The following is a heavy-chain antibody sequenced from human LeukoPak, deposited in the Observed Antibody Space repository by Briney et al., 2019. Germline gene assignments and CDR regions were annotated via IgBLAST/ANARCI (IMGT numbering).Heavy chain of an antibody. D-gene: IGHD2-15*01. CDR3: ARRYCSGGSCWVGYNWFDP. CDR1: GFTFSRYA. CDR2: IKQDGSEK. Sequence: GGSLRLFCAASGFTFSRYAMSWVRQAPGKGLEWVANIKQDGSEKYYVDSVKDRFTISRDNAKNSLYLQMNSLRAEDTAVYYCARRYCSGGSCWVGYNWFDPWGQGTLVTVSS. J-gene: IGHJ5*02. V-gene: IGHV3-7*01.